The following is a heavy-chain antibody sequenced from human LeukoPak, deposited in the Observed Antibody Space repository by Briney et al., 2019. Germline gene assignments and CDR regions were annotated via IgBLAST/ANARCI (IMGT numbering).Heavy chain of an antibody. V-gene: IGHV4-39*07. D-gene: IGHD2-2*01. J-gene: IGHJ5*02. CDR2: IYYSGST. CDR1: GGSISSSSYY. CDR3: ARSRDDCSSTSCYEGMNWFDP. Sequence: SETLSLTCTVSGGSISSSSYYWGWIRQPPGKGLEWIGSIYYSGSTYYNPSRTSRVTISVDTSKNQFSLKLSSVTAADTAVYYCARSRDDCSSTSCYEGMNWFDPWGQGTLVTVSS.